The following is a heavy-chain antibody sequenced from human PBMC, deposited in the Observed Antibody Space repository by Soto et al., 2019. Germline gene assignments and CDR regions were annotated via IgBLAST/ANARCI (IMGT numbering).Heavy chain of an antibody. CDR2: ISGSGDNT. V-gene: IGHV3-23*01. J-gene: IGHJ1*01. Sequence: EVQLLESGGGLVQPGGSLRLSCVASGFTFSSYGMNWVRQAPGKGLEWVSGISGSGDNTHYADAVKGRFTISRDNSNNALYLKMNRRRGEDTAVYYFAKQSAYRNRWYGVEY. CDR1: GFTFSSYG. D-gene: IGHD6-13*01. CDR3: AKQSAYRNRWYGVEY.